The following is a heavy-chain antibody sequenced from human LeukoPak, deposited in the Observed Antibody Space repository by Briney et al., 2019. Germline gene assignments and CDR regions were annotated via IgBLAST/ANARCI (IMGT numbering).Heavy chain of an antibody. V-gene: IGHV3-23*01. CDR2: ISPSGAAT. D-gene: IGHD2-8*02. CDR1: GFTFSSFS. J-gene: IGHJ4*02. CDR3: AQDYTGDPPYFHY. Sequence: GGSLRLSCAASGFTFSSFSMNWVRQAPGKGLEWVSTISPSGAATYYADSVKGRFTISRDNSKNTLYLQMHSLRAEDTAIYYCAQDYTGDPPYFHYWGQGTLITVSS.